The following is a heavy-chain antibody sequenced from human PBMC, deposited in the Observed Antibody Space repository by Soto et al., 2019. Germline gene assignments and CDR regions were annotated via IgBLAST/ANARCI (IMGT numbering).Heavy chain of an antibody. CDR1: GFTFNSSA. J-gene: IGHJ4*02. D-gene: IGHD6-19*01. Sequence: EVQLLEAGGGLVQPGGSLRLSCAASGFTFNSSAMSWVRQAPGEGLVWVSTTSGGAGSTYYADSVKGRFTISRDNSKNTLYLQMNSLRADDTAVYYCAKGRYRIGWYDPYFDYWGQGTLVTVSS. CDR2: TSGGAGST. CDR3: AKGRYRIGWYDPYFDY. V-gene: IGHV3-23*01.